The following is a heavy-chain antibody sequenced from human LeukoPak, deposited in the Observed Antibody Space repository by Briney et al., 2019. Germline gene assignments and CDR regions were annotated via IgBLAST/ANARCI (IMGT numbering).Heavy chain of an antibody. CDR3: ASRRWFGESPNYYYYGMDV. D-gene: IGHD3-10*01. J-gene: IGHJ6*02. CDR2: IIPILGIA. Sequence: SVKVSCKASGGTFSSYAISWVRQAPGQGLEWMGRIIPILGIANYAQKFQGRVTITADKSTSTAYMELSSLGSEDTAVYYCASRRWFGESPNYYYYGMDVWGQGTTVTVSS. V-gene: IGHV1-69*04. CDR1: GGTFSSYA.